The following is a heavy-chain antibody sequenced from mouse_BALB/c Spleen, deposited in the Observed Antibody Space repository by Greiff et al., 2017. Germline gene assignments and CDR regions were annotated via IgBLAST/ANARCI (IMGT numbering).Heavy chain of an antibody. CDR2: IDPYDSAT. J-gene: IGHJ2*01. D-gene: IGHD1-1*02. CDR3: ARLVQGFDY. Sequence: QVQLQQPGAELVRPGASVKLSCTASGYPFTSYWMNWVKQRPEQGLEWIGRIDPYDSATHYNQKFKDKAILTVDKSSSTAYMQLSSLTSEDSAIYYCARLVQGFDYWGQGTTLTVSS. V-gene: IGHV1-74*01. CDR1: GYPFTSYW.